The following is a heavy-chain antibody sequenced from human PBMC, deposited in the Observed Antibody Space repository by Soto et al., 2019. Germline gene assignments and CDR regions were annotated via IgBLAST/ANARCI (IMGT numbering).Heavy chain of an antibody. Sequence: PGGSLRLSCAASGFTFSSHYMSWVRQAPGKGLEWVANIDQGGSGRYYVDSLKGRFAISRDNGKNSLYLQMDSVRADDTAVYFCATRVYNSDTWTLRDWGQGTLVTVSS. D-gene: IGHD3-22*01. CDR3: ATRVYNSDTWTLRD. V-gene: IGHV3-7*01. J-gene: IGHJ1*01. CDR1: GFTFSSHY. CDR2: IDQGGSGR.